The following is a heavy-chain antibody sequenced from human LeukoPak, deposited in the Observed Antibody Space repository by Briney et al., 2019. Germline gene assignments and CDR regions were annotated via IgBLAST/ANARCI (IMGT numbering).Heavy chain of an antibody. Sequence: SETLSLTCTVPGGSIRSYYWRWIRQPPGKGMETIGYMSYSASTDYNPPLKSRVTMSLDTSKNQFSLKLSSVTAADTAVYYCARHGGSYSFDYWGQGTLVTVSS. V-gene: IGHV4-59*08. CDR3: ARHGGSYSFDY. CDR2: MSYSAST. J-gene: IGHJ4*02. D-gene: IGHD1-26*01. CDR1: GGSIRSYY.